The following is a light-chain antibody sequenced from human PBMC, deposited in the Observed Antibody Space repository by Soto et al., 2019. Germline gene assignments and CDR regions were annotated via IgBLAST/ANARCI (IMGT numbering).Light chain of an antibody. CDR2: YDD. CDR3: AAWDDSLNGYV. Sequence: QSAVTQPPQVSEAPRQTVTLARSGSSSNIGNNAVNWYQQLPGKAPKLLIYYDDLLPSGVSDRFSGSKSGTSASLAISGLQSEDEADYYCAAWDDSLNGYVFGTGTKVTVL. J-gene: IGLJ1*01. CDR1: SSNIGNNA. V-gene: IGLV1-36*01.